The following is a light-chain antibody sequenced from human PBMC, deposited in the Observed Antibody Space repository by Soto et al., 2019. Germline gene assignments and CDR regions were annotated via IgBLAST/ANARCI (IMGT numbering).Light chain of an antibody. CDR2: EVS. V-gene: IGLV2-14*01. J-gene: IGLJ3*02. CDR3: SSYTSSSTLV. Sequence: QSVLTQPASVSGAPGQSITISCTGTSSDVGGYNYVSWYQQHPGKAPKLMIYEVSNRPSGVSNRFSGSKSGNTASLTISGLQAEDEDYYYCSSYTSSSTLVFGGGTKLTVL. CDR1: SSDVGGYNY.